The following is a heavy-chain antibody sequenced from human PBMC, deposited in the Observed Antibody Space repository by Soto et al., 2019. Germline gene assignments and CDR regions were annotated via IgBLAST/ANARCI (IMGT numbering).Heavy chain of an antibody. V-gene: IGHV3-23*01. CDR2: ISGSGGST. J-gene: IGHJ2*01. CDR1: GFTFSSYA. CDR3: AKDWKDYYFYWYFDL. D-gene: IGHD3-22*01. Sequence: EVQLLESGGGLVQPGGSLRLSCAASGFTFSSYAMSWVRQAPGKGLEWDSAISGSGGSTYYADSVKGRFTISRDNSKNTLYLQMNSLRAEDTAVYYCAKDWKDYYFYWYFDLWGRGTLVTVSS.